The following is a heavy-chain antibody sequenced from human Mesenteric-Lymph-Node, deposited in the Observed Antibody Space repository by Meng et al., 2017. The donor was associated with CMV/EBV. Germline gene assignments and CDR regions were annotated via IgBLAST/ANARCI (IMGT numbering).Heavy chain of an antibody. D-gene: IGHD6-6*01. Sequence: GGSLRLSCAASGFSFSTFGMTWVRQAPGKGLEWVALINGSIGLTTYYGDSVKGRFTVSRDNSKNTLYLQMSSLRDDDTAMYYCVRGSDFDNWGQGTLVTVSS. CDR2: INGSIGLTT. CDR1: GFSFSTFG. V-gene: IGHV3-23*05. J-gene: IGHJ4*02. CDR3: VRGSDFDN.